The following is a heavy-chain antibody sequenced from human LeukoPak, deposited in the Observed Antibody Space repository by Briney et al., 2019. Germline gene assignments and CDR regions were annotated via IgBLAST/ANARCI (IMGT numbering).Heavy chain of an antibody. CDR3: ARSPRSSCSSTSCYSYFDY. Sequence: PGGSLRLSCAASGFTVSSNYMSWVRQAPGKGLEWVSVIYSGGSTYYADSVKGRFTISRDNSKNTLYLQMNSLRAEDTAVYYCARSPRSSCSSTSCYSYFDYWGLGTLVTVSS. D-gene: IGHD2-2*01. J-gene: IGHJ4*02. CDR2: IYSGGST. CDR1: GFTVSSNY. V-gene: IGHV3-53*01.